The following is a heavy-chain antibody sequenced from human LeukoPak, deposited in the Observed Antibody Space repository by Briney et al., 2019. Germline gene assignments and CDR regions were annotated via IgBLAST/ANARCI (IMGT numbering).Heavy chain of an antibody. D-gene: IGHD2-15*01. Sequence: HGESLKISCKGSGYSFTSYWIGWVRQMPGKGLEWMGIIYPGDSDTRYSPSFQGQVTISADKSISTAYLQWSSLKASDTAMYYCATKHPPDPIYCSGGSCYPDAFDIWGQGTMVTVSS. CDR3: ATKHPPDPIYCSGGSCYPDAFDI. CDR1: GYSFTSYW. CDR2: IYPGDSDT. V-gene: IGHV5-51*01. J-gene: IGHJ3*02.